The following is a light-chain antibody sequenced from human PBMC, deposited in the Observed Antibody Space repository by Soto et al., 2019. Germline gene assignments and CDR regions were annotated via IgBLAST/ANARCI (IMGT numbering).Light chain of an antibody. CDR3: QQLNSYLIT. CDR2: AAS. Sequence: DIQMTQSPSSLSASVGDRVTITCRASQDIRSDLGWYQQKPGKAPKRLIYAASSLQSGVPSRFSGSGSGTEFTLTISSLQPEDFATYYCQQLNSYLITFGQGTRLEIK. CDR1: QDIRSD. V-gene: IGKV1-17*01. J-gene: IGKJ5*01.